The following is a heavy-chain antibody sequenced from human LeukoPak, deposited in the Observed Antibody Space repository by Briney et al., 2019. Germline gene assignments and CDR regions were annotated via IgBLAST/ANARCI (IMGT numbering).Heavy chain of an antibody. CDR3: ARRGSGWHPYYYYGMDV. J-gene: IGHJ6*02. CDR2: INPSGGST. CDR1: GYTFTSYY. V-gene: IGHV1-46*03. D-gene: IGHD6-19*01. Sequence: ASVKVSCKASGYTFTSYYMHWVRQAPGQGLAWMGIINPSGGSTSYAQKFQGRVTMTRDTSTSTVYMELSSLRSEDTAAYYCARRGSGWHPYYYYGMDVWGQGTTVTVSS.